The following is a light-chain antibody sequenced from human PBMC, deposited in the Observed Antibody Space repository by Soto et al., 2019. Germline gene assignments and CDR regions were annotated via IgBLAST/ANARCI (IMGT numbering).Light chain of an antibody. CDR3: PQGRT. J-gene: IGKJ4*01. V-gene: IGKV3-11*01. Sequence: EIVLTQSPATLSLSPGERATLSCRASQSVSSYLAWYQQKPGQAPRLLIYDASNRATGIPARFSGSGSGTDFTLTISSLEPGDFAVYYCPQGRTFGGGTKVDIK. CDR1: QSVSSY. CDR2: DAS.